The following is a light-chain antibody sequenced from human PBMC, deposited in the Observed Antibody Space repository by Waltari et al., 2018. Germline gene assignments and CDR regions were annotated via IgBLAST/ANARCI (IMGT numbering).Light chain of an antibody. CDR3: SSHTSNSIVV. J-gene: IGLJ2*01. V-gene: IGLV2-14*03. CDR1: SSDVGCYNS. Sequence: QSALTQPASVSGSPGQSITISCTGTSSDVGCYNSSSWHQQHPGKAPKVMIYDVSNRPSGVSNRFSGSKSGNTASLTISGLQAEDEAEYYCSSHTSNSIVVFGGGTKLTVL. CDR2: DVS.